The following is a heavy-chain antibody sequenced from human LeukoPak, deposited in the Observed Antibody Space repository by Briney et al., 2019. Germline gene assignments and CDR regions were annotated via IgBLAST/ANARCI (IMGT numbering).Heavy chain of an antibody. CDR1: GYTFTGYY. Sequence: ATVKVSCKASGYTFTGYYMHWVRQAPGQGLEWMGWINPNSGGTNYAQKFQGRVTMTRDTSISTAYMELSRLRSDDTAVYYCARGPYNWNDYWFDPWGQGTLVTVSS. CDR3: ARGPYNWNDYWFDP. CDR2: INPNSGGT. V-gene: IGHV1-2*02. D-gene: IGHD1-1*01. J-gene: IGHJ5*02.